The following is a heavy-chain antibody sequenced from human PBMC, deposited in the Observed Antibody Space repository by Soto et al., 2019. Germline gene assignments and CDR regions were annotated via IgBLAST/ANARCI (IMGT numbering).Heavy chain of an antibody. Sequence: QVQLVESGGGVVQPGRSLRLSCAASGFTFSSYGMHWVRQAPGKGLEWVAVISYDGSNKYYADSVKGRFTISRDNSKNTLYLQMNSLRAEDTAVYYCAKDQYDSSGYWDYYYYGMDVWGHGTTVTVSS. D-gene: IGHD3-22*01. CDR1: GFTFSSYG. V-gene: IGHV3-30*18. CDR2: ISYDGSNK. J-gene: IGHJ6*02. CDR3: AKDQYDSSGYWDYYYYGMDV.